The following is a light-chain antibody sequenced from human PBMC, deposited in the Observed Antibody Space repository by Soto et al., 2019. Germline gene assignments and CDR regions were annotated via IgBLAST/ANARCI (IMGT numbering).Light chain of an antibody. J-gene: IGLJ3*02. CDR1: SSNIGAGYD. Sequence: QLVLTQPPSLSGAPGQSVTISCTGSSSNIGAGYDVHWYQQLPGTAPKLLIYGNSNRPSGVPDRFSGSKSGTSASLAITGLQAEDEADYYCQSYDSSLSGWVFGGGTKLTVL. CDR3: QSYDSSLSGWV. V-gene: IGLV1-40*01. CDR2: GNS.